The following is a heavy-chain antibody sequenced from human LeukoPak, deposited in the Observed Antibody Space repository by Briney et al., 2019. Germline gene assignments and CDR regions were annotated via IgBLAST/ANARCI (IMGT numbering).Heavy chain of an antibody. J-gene: IGHJ4*02. D-gene: IGHD3-22*01. CDR1: GGTFSSYA. Sequence: SVKVSCKASGGTFSSYAISWVRQAPGPGLEWMGRIIPILGIANYAQKFQGRVTITADKSTSTAYMELSSLRSEDTAVYYCARVVDDSRSDYFDYWGQGTLVTVSS. V-gene: IGHV1-69*04. CDR2: IIPILGIA. CDR3: ARVVDDSRSDYFDY.